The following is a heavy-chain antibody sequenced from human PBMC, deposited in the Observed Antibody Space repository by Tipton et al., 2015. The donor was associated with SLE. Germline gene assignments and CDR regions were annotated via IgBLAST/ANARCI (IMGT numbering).Heavy chain of an antibody. Sequence: TLSLTCTVSGGSISSYYWSWIRQPPGKGLEWIGEINHSGSTNYNPSLKSRVTISVDTSKNQFSLKLNSVTAADTAVYYCARANFWSGPEDYWGQGTLVTVSS. J-gene: IGHJ4*02. V-gene: IGHV4-34*01. CDR1: GGSISSYY. D-gene: IGHD3-3*01. CDR3: ARANFWSGPEDY. CDR2: INHSGST.